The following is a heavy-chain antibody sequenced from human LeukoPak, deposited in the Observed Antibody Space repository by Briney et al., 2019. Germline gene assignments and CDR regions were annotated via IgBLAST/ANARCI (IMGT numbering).Heavy chain of an antibody. Sequence: GASVKVSCKASGYTFTSYYMHWVRQAPGQGLEWMGIINPSGGSTSYAQKFQGRVTMTRDTSTSTVYMELSSLRSEDTAVYYCARRHCSGGSCYGPVDYWGQGTLVTVSS. CDR2: INPSGGST. CDR3: ARRHCSGGSCYGPVDY. D-gene: IGHD2-15*01. CDR1: GYTFTSYY. J-gene: IGHJ4*02. V-gene: IGHV1-46*01.